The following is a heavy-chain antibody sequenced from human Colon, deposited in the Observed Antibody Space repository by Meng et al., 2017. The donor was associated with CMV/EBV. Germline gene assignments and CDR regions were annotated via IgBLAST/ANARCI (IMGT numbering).Heavy chain of an antibody. J-gene: IGHJ1*01. Sequence: QGKLVQSGAEVRMPGASVKVSCKASGYSFTGYYIHWVRQAPGQGLEWMGWMDPTTGRTDYAQKFQGTVTMTRDTSISTAYLEPSRLTSDDTAVYYCASHSSYVWGSHHWGQGTLVTVSS. D-gene: IGHD3-16*01. V-gene: IGHV1-2*02. CDR2: MDPTTGRT. CDR3: ASHSSYVWGSHH. CDR1: GYSFTGYY.